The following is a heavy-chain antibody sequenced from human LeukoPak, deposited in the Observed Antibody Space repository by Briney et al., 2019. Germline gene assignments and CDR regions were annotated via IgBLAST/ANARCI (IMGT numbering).Heavy chain of an antibody. D-gene: IGHD2-8*01. CDR3: AKRGVVIRGILLIGYHQEAYHYDF. CDR1: GISLSNYG. J-gene: IGHJ4*02. Sequence: GGSLRLSCVVSGISLSNYGMTWVRQAPGKGLEWVSYTSERGGSITYADSVKGRFTISRDTSLNTLYLQMNNLRAEDTAVYFCAKRGVVIRGILLIGYHQEAYHYDFWGQGVLVTVSS. V-gene: IGHV3-23*01. CDR2: TSERGGSI.